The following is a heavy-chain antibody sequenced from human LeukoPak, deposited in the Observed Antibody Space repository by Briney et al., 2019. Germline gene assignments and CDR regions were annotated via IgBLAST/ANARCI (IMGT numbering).Heavy chain of an antibody. CDR2: INHSGST. Sequence: ASETLSLTCAVYGGSFSGYYWSWIRQPPGKGREWIGEINHSGSTNYNPSLKSRATISVDTSKNQFSLKISSVTAADTAVYYCARRAFWNGNNWFDPWGQGTLVTVSS. D-gene: IGHD3-3*01. CDR3: ARRAFWNGNNWFDP. V-gene: IGHV4-34*01. J-gene: IGHJ5*02. CDR1: GGSFSGYY.